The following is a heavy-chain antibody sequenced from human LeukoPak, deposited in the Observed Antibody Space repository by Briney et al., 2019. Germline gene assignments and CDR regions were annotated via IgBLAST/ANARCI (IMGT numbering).Heavy chain of an antibody. V-gene: IGHV3-53*01. Sequence: GGSLRLSCAASGFTVSGNYMSWVRQAPGKGLEWVSVIYSGDNTYYADSVKGRFNISRDNSKNTLYLQMNSLRAEDTAVYYCANLNYYGSGSYIWGQGTLVTVSS. D-gene: IGHD3-10*01. CDR1: GFTVSGNY. CDR3: ANLNYYGSGSYI. J-gene: IGHJ4*02. CDR2: IYSGDNT.